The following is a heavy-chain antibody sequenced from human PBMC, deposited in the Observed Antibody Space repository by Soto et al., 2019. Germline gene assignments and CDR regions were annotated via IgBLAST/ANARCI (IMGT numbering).Heavy chain of an antibody. Sequence: ASVKVSCKVSGYTLTELSMHWVRQAPGKGLEWMGGFDPEDGETIYAQKFQGRVTMTEDTSTDTAYMELSSLRSEDMAVYYCATDWSSGDVGAFDIWGQGTMVTVSS. J-gene: IGHJ3*02. CDR1: GYTLTELS. CDR3: ATDWSSGDVGAFDI. D-gene: IGHD7-27*01. V-gene: IGHV1-24*01. CDR2: FDPEDGET.